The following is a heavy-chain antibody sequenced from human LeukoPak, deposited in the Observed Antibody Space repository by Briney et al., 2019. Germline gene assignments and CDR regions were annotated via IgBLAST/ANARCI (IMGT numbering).Heavy chain of an antibody. V-gene: IGHV4-61*09. D-gene: IGHD3-22*01. Sequence: SETLSLTCTVSGGSISSGNYYWSWIRQPVGKGLEWIGHIYTSGSTNYNPSLKSRVTISVDTSKNQFSLKLSSVTAADTAVYYCARSGYYDSSGYPFDYWGQGTLVTVSS. J-gene: IGHJ4*02. CDR2: IYTSGST. CDR3: ARSGYYDSSGYPFDY. CDR1: GGSISSGNYY.